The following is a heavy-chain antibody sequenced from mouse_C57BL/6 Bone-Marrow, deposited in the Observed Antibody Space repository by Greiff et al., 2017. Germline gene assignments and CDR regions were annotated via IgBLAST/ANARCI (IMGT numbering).Heavy chain of an antibody. CDR3: ARKGYYGNYYAMGY. Sequence: VQVVESGPELVKPGASVKISCKASGYAFSSSWMNWVKQRPGKGLEWIGRLYPGDGDTNYNGKFKGKATLTADKSSSTAYMQLSSLTSEDSAVYFWARKGYYGNYYAMGYWGEGTSGTGSS. D-gene: IGHD1-1*01. V-gene: IGHV1-82*01. CDR1: GYAFSSSW. CDR2: LYPGDGDT. J-gene: IGHJ4*01.